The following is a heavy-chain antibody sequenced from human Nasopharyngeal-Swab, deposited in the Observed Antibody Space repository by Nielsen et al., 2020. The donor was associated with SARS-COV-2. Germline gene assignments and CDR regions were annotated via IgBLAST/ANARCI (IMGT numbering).Heavy chain of an antibody. CDR2: IKSKTDGGTT. J-gene: IGHJ2*01. V-gene: IGHV3-15*01. Sequence: GESLKISCAASGFTFSNAWMSWVRQAPGKGPEWVGRIKSKTDGGTTDYAAPVKGRFTISRDDSKKTLYLQMNSLKTEDTAVYYCSSRSKSDWYFDLWGRGTLVTVSS. CDR3: SSRSKSDWYFDL. CDR1: GFTFSNAW.